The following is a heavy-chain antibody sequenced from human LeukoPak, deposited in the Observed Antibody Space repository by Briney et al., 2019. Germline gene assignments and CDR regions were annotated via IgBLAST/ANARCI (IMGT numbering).Heavy chain of an antibody. CDR1: GFTVSTND. CDR2: LYSDGNT. CDR3: ARGVEPLAANTLAY. V-gene: IGHV3-53*01. J-gene: IGHJ4*02. Sequence: PGGSLRLSCAASGFTVSTNDMTWVRQAPGKGLEWVSVLYSDGNTKYADSVQGRFTISRDNSKNTLYLEMNSLSPDDTAFYYCARGVEPLAANTLAYWGQGTLVTVSS. D-gene: IGHD1-14*01.